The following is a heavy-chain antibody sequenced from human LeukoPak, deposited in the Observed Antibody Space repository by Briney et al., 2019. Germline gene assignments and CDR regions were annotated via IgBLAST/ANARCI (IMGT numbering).Heavy chain of an antibody. V-gene: IGHV1-2*02. CDR3: ARDREAVAGTHFDY. CDR1: GYTFTGYY. Sequence: GASVKVSCKASGYTFTGYYMHWVRQAPGQGLEWMGWINPNSGGTNYAQKFQGRVTMTRDTSLSTAYMELSRLRSDDTAVYYCARDREAVAGTHFDYWGQGTLVTVSS. CDR2: INPNSGGT. J-gene: IGHJ4*02. D-gene: IGHD6-19*01.